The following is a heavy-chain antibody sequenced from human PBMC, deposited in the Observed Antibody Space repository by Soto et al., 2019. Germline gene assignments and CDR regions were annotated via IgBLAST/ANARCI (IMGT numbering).Heavy chain of an antibody. CDR1: GFTFSSYA. J-gene: IGHJ4*01. V-gene: IGHV3-23*01. D-gene: IGHD2-8*01. Sequence: GSLRLSCAASGFTFSSYAMSWVRQAPGKGLEWVSAISGSGGSTYYADSVKGRFTISRDNSKNTLYLQMNSLRAEDTAVYYCAKVKVDCTNGVCSYYFDYWGQGTLVTVSS. CDR2: ISGSGGST. CDR3: AKVKVDCTNGVCSYYFDY.